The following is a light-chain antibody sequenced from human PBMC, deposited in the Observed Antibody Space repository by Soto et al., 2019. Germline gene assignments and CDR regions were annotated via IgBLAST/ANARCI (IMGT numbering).Light chain of an antibody. CDR3: EIWYVRLPAV. J-gene: IGLJ2*01. V-gene: IGLV1-44*01. CDR2: NNN. Sequence: QSVLTQPPSASGTPGQRVTISCSGSTSNIGSKTVSWYQQLPGSAPRVLIYNNNERPSGVPDRFSGSKSGTSTSLAISGLQSEDKAEYCCEIWYVRLPAVFGEGTKLTVL. CDR1: TSNIGSKT.